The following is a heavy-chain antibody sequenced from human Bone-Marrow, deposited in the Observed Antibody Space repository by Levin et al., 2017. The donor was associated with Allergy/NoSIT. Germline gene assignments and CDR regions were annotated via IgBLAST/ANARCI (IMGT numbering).Heavy chain of an antibody. CDR1: GFSFNNYA. V-gene: IGHV3-30*18. J-gene: IGHJ6*02. Sequence: GESLKISCAASGFSFNNYAMYWVRQAPGKGLEWVAVISYEGSNKYYEDSVMGRFTISRDSSKNTVYLQMNSLRVEDTAVYYCAKRGRQLALYEHYDGMDVWGQGTTVTVSS. CDR2: ISYEGSNK. CDR3: AKRGRQLALYEHYDGMDV. D-gene: IGHD1-7*01.